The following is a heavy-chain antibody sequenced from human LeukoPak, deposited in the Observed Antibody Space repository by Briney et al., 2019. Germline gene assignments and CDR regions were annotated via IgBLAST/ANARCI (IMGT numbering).Heavy chain of an antibody. CDR2: ISAYNGNT. J-gene: IGHJ6*02. D-gene: IGHD3-9*01. CDR1: GYTFTSYG. CDR3: ARDRLVPDYYGMDV. Sequence: GASVKVSCKASGYTFTSYGISWVRQAPGQGLEWMGWISAYNGNTNYAQKLQGRVTMTTDTSTSTAYMELRSLRSDDTAVYYCARDRLVPDYYGMDVWGQGTLVTVSS. V-gene: IGHV1-18*01.